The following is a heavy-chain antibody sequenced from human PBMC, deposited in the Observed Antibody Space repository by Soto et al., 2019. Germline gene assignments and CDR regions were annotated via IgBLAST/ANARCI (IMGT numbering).Heavy chain of an antibody. CDR3: ARRTSGWDSDY. D-gene: IGHD6-19*01. V-gene: IGHV3-48*01. CDR1: GFTFSSYS. J-gene: IGHJ4*02. CDR2: IDSGGSTI. Sequence: EVQLVESGGGLVQPGGSLRLSCAASGFTFSSYSMIWVRQAPGKGLECISYIDSGGSTIYQADSVKGRFTISRDNAKNSLYLQMNSLRAEDTALYYCARRTSGWDSDYWGLGTLVTVSS.